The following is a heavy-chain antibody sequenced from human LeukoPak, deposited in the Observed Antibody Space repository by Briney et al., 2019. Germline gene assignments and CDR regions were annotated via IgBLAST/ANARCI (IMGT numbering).Heavy chain of an antibody. CDR1: GVSLSTRGVG. CDR3: AHSMIYVAPRVFDY. CDR2: IFWHDDE. D-gene: IGHD3/OR15-3a*01. J-gene: IGHJ4*02. Sequence: ESGPTLLHPTQTLTLTSTFAGVSLSTRGVGVGWVRQPPGKALESLALIFWHDDEFYSPSLKTRLTITKDTSKNQVVLTMINVDPVDTATYHCAHSMIYVAPRVFDYWGPGTLVTVSS. V-gene: IGHV2-5*01.